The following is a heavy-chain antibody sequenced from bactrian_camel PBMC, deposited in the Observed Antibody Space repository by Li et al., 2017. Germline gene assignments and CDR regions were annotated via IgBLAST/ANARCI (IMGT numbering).Heavy chain of an antibody. CDR2: IYTGGSNT. D-gene: IGHD2*01. V-gene: IGHV3-2*01. CDR1: GFTTGARY. Sequence: HVQLVESGGGSVQTGGSLRLSCAASGFTTGARYMGWFRQAPGKEREGVAIIYTGGSNTYYADSVKGRFTISRDNAKNTLYLQMNSLKTGDTAVYYCATRGTWRQHSYWVQGTQVTVS. J-gene: IGHJ4*01. CDR3: ATRGTWRQHSY.